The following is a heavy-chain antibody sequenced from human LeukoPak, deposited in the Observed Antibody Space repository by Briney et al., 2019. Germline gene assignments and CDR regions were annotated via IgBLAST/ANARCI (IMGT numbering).Heavy chain of an antibody. CDR2: ISTYSGNT. Sequence: GASVKVSCKASGYTFTTYGVTWVRQSRGQGLEWWGWISTYSGNTNHAQRFPGRVTMTTDESMPTAYIELRCPTSDPTGGYFCTGDAPNEYSSLPGVDQWGKGTLVTV. V-gene: IGHV1-18*01. CDR1: GYTFTTYG. J-gene: IGHJ4*02. CDR3: TGDAPNEYSSLPGVDQ. D-gene: IGHD6-6*01.